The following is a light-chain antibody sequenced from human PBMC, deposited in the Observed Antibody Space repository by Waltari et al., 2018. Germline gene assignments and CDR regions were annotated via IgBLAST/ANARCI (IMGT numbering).Light chain of an antibody. CDR3: SSYAGSSKGV. CDR1: SSDVGNYKR. Sequence: QSALTQPASVSGSPGQSITISCTGTSSDVGNYKRFSWYQQHPGKAPKLIIYAVSKRPSGFSARFYGSKSGDMASLTISGLQPEDEAEYFCSSYAGSSKGVFGGGTKVTVL. J-gene: IGLJ2*01. CDR2: AVS. V-gene: IGLV2-23*02.